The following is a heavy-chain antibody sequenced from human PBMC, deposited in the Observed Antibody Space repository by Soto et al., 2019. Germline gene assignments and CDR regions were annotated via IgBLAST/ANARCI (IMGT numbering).Heavy chain of an antibody. CDR3: SRVDPGETSPFDH. V-gene: IGHV1-46*03. Sequence: QVQLVQSGAEVKKPGASVKVSCKASGYIFTSYYIHWVRQAPGQGLEWMGWINPFDGSRMFAQSFRGGGTMTRDTSTSTVYMEVSSLRSEDTAVYYCSRVDPGETSPFDHWGQGTLVTVSS. CDR1: GYIFTSYY. CDR2: INPFDGSR. D-gene: IGHD3-10*01. J-gene: IGHJ4*02.